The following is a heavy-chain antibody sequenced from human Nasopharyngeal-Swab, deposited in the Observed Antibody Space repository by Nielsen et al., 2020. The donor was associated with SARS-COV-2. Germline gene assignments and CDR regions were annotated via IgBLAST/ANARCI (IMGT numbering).Heavy chain of an antibody. CDR2: IKPDGSSV. Sequence: GEALKISCAVSGFTFRTCWMHWVRQAPGKGLVWVSRIKPDGSSVTYADSVKGRFTISRDNARNTLYLQMNSLRAEDAAVYYCARDSPYCTGGICSFDYWGHGTLVTVSS. D-gene: IGHD2-8*02. V-gene: IGHV3-74*01. CDR1: GFTFRTCW. CDR3: ARDSPYCTGGICSFDY. J-gene: IGHJ4*01.